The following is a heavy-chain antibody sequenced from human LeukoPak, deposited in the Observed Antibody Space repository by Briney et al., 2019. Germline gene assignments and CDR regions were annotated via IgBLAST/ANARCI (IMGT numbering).Heavy chain of an antibody. V-gene: IGHV3-30-3*01. J-gene: IGHJ4*02. CDR3: ARARRGGSSSSYFDY. CDR1: GFTFSSYA. D-gene: IGHD6-6*01. Sequence: QPGRSLRLSCAASGFTFSSYAMHWVRQAPGKGLEWVAVISYDGSNKYYADSVKGRFTISRDNSKNTLYLQMNSLRAEDTAVYYCARARRGGSSSSYFDYWGQGTLVTVSS. CDR2: ISYDGSNK.